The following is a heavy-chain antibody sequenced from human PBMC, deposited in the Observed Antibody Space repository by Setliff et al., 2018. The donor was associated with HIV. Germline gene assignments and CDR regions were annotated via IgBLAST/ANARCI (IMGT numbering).Heavy chain of an antibody. CDR2: ITPFNGNT. V-gene: IGHV1-18*01. Sequence: ASVKVSCKASGYTFTSYGISWVRQAPGQGLEWMGWITPFNGNTNYAQKLQGRVTMTTDTSTSTAYMELRSLRSDDTAVYYCARRGDSYGLDPISYYYYYMDVWGKGTTVTVSS. J-gene: IGHJ6*03. D-gene: IGHD5-18*01. CDR3: ARRGDSYGLDPISYYYYYMDV. CDR1: GYTFTSYG.